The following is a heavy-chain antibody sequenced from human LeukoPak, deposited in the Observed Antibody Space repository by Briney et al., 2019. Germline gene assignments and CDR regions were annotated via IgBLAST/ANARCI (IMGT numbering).Heavy chain of an antibody. CDR2: IYHSGST. D-gene: IGHD3-22*01. CDR1: GYSISSGYY. V-gene: IGHV4-38-2*02. CDR3: AREVGDYYDSSGYFPTYFDY. Sequence: SSETLSLTCTVSGYSISSGYYWGWIRQPPGKGLEWIGSIYHSGSTYYNPSLKSRVTISVDTSKNQFSLKLSSVTAADTAVYYCAREVGDYYDSSGYFPTYFDYWGQGTLVTVSS. J-gene: IGHJ4*02.